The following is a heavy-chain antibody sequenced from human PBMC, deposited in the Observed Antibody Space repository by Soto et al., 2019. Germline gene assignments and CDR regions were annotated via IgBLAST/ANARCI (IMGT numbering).Heavy chain of an antibody. V-gene: IGHV1-69*12. J-gene: IGHJ6*02. CDR1: RGTFSKSA. CDR3: ARDKGRLQLGGNYYYILDV. Sequence: QVHLEQSGAEVKKPGSSVKVSCKASRGTFSKSAISWVRQAPGQGLEWMGGIMPIFRTPDYAQKFQGRVTITADESTSTAYMELSGLRSDDTAEYYCARDKGRLQLGGNYYYILDVWGQGTTVTVSS. CDR2: IMPIFRTP. D-gene: IGHD1-1*01.